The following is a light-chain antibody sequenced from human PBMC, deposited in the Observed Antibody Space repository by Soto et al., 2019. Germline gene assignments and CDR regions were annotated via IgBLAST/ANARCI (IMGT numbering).Light chain of an antibody. CDR2: DAS. J-gene: IGKJ1*01. CDR1: QSISSW. Sequence: DIQMTQSPSTLSASVGDRVTITCRASQSISSWLAWYQQKPGKAPKLRIYDASSLESGVPSRFSGSGSGTEFTRTISSLQPDDFATYYCQQYNSYSPWTFGQGTKVEIK. V-gene: IGKV1-5*01. CDR3: QQYNSYSPWT.